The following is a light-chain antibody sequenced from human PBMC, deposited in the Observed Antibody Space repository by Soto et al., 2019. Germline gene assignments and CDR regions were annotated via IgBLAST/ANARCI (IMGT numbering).Light chain of an antibody. CDR3: QHYNSYSEA. Sequence: EIVLTQSPATLSLSPGERATLSCRASQSVSSYLAWYQQKPGQAPSLLIYDASNRATGIPARFSGSGSGTEFTLTISSLQPDDFATYYCQHYNSYSEAFGQGTKVDI. V-gene: IGKV3-11*01. J-gene: IGKJ1*01. CDR2: DAS. CDR1: QSVSSY.